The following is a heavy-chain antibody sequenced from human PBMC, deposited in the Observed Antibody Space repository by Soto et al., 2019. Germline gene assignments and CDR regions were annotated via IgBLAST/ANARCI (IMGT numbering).Heavy chain of an antibody. Sequence: GGSLRLSCAASGFTFSSYEMNWVRQAPGKGLEWVSYISSSGSTIYYADSVKGRFTISRDNAKNSLYLQMNSLRAEDTAVYYCARGWVAVDVRMDGWGQGTTVTVSS. D-gene: IGHD6-19*01. V-gene: IGHV3-48*03. CDR2: ISSSGSTI. CDR3: ARGWVAVDVRMDG. CDR1: GFTFSSYE. J-gene: IGHJ6*02.